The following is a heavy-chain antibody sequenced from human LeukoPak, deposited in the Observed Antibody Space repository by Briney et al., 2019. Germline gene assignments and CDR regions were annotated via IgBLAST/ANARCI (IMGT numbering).Heavy chain of an antibody. Sequence: PSETLSLTCAVNGGSFSGFYWGWIRQPPGKGLEWIGSFYHSGSTYYNPSLESRVTISLDTSKNQLSLKLTSVTAADTAVYYCARGVGPTTAQSTFDYWGQGALVTVSS. CDR3: ARGVGPTTAQSTFDY. CDR2: FYHSGST. J-gene: IGHJ4*02. CDR1: GGSFSGFY. D-gene: IGHD1-26*01. V-gene: IGHV4-38-2*01.